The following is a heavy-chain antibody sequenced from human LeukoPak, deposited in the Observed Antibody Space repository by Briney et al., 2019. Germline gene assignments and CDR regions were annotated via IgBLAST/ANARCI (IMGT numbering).Heavy chain of an antibody. D-gene: IGHD5-18*01. V-gene: IGHV3-21*01. CDR2: ISSTSTYI. Sequence: GGSLRLSCAASGFTFRTYSMNWVRQAPGKGLEWVSSISSTSTYIYYADSVKGRFTISRDNAKNSLYLQMNSLRAEDTAVYYCARDGPYSYDFDYWGQGNLVTVSS. CDR1: GFTFRTYS. CDR3: ARDGPYSYDFDY. J-gene: IGHJ4*02.